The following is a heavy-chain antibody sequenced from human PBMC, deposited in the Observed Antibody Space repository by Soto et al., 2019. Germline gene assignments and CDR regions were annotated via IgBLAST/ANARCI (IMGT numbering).Heavy chain of an antibody. J-gene: IGHJ2*01. V-gene: IGHV4-4*02. CDR3: ARDATVTTSGWYFDL. D-gene: IGHD4-17*01. CDR2: IYHSGST. CDR1: GVSISSSNW. Sequence: QVQLQESGPGLVKPSGTLSLTCAVSGVSISSSNWWRWVSQPPEKGLEWIGEIYHSGSTNYTPSLKGRVTISVDKSQIQFSLKLSSVTAADTAVYYCARDATVTTSGWYFDLWGRGTLVIVSS.